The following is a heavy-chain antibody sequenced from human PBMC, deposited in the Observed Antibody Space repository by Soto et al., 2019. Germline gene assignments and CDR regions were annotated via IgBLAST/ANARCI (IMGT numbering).Heavy chain of an antibody. CDR2: FVPLFGTT. CDR1: GGTFSGYV. Sequence: QLVQSGSEVKKPGSSVKVSCQASGGTFSGYVVTRVRQAPGQGLEWMGEFVPLFGTTNYAQRFSGRITITAEESTSTAYMELRTLRSDDTAVYYCATHGLGVSSPPYFDNWGQGTLVTVSS. D-gene: IGHD3-16*01. V-gene: IGHV1-69*01. CDR3: ATHGLGVSSPPYFDN. J-gene: IGHJ4*02.